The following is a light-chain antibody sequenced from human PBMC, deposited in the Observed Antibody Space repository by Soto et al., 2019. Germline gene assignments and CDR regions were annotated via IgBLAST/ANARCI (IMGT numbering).Light chain of an antibody. CDR1: KSITNN. J-gene: IGKJ2*01. Sequence: DIPMTQSPSSLSASVGDRVTITCRESKSITNNLNWYQQKPGKAPNLLIYAASSLQSGVPSRFSGSGSGTDFTLTISSLQPEDFATYYCQQSYSTPRTFGQGTKLEIK. CDR2: AAS. V-gene: IGKV1-39*01. CDR3: QQSYSTPRT.